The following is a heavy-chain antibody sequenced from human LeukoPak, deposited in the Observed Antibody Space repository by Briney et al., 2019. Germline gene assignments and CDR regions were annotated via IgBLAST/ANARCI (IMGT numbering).Heavy chain of an antibody. CDR2: ISSSSSYI. D-gene: IGHD6-13*01. Sequence: PGGSLRLSCAASGFTFSSYSMNWVRQAPGKGLEWVSSISSSSSYIYYADSVKGRFTVSRDNAKNTLYLQMNSLRAEDTAVFYCAREGLAAAGFYPDYYYYYMDVWGKGTTVTISS. J-gene: IGHJ6*03. CDR3: AREGLAAAGFYPDYYYYYMDV. CDR1: GFTFSSYS. V-gene: IGHV3-21*03.